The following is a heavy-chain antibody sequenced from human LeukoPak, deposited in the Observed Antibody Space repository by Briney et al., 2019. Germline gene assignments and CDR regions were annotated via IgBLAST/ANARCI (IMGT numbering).Heavy chain of an antibody. J-gene: IGHJ4*02. Sequence: SETLSLTCTVSGGSISSYYWGWIRQPPGKGLEWIGYIYYSGSTNHNPSLKSRVTISVDTSKNQFSLKLSSVTAADTAVYYCARDVDGYNFYYFDYWGQGTLVTVSS. V-gene: IGHV4-59*01. D-gene: IGHD5-24*01. CDR2: IYYSGST. CDR3: ARDVDGYNFYYFDY. CDR1: GGSISSYY.